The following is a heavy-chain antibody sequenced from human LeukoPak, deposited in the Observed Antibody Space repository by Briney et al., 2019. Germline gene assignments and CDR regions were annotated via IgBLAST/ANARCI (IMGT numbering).Heavy chain of an antibody. CDR2: VKSDGSSS. V-gene: IGHV3-74*01. Sequence: GGTLRLSCAASGFTFSSYAMHWVRHAPGKGLVWVSRVKSDGSSSSYADSVKGRFTISRDNARNTLYLQMNSLRAEDTAVYYCARDGFLGPVTAYLDYWGQGTPVTVSS. J-gene: IGHJ4*02. CDR1: GFTFSSYA. CDR3: ARDGFLGPVTAYLDY. D-gene: IGHD2-21*02.